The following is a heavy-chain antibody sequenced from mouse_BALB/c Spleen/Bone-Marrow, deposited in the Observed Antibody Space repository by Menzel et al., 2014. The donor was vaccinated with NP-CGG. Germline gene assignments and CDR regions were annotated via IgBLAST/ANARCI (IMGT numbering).Heavy chain of an antibody. CDR2: IYPGDGDT. Sequence: VQLQQSGAELARPGASVKLSWKASGYTFTSYWMQWVKQRPGQGLEWIGAIYPGDGDTRYTQKFKGKATLTADKSSSTAYMQLSSLASEDSAVYYCARGWDWFAYWGQGTLVTVSA. V-gene: IGHV1-87*01. D-gene: IGHD4-1*01. CDR1: GYTFTSYW. J-gene: IGHJ3*01. CDR3: ARGWDWFAY.